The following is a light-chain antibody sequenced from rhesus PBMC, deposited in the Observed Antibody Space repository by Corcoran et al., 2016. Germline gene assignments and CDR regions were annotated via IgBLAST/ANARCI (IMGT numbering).Light chain of an antibody. CDR1: QGISSY. CDR2: DAT. J-gene: IGKJ4*01. V-gene: IGKV1-28*03. Sequence: DIQMTQSPSSLSASVGDTVTITCRASQGISSYLNWFQQKPGKAPKLLIYDATSLESGVPSRLSGSGSGTDFTLTISNLQPEDFAAYYCLQHDNYPLTFGGGTKVEIK. CDR3: LQHDNYPLT.